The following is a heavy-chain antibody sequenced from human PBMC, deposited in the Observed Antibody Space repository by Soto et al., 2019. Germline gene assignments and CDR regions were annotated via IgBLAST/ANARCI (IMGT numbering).Heavy chain of an antibody. CDR3: ARGHGAAATTVRYFDL. D-gene: IGHD6-13*01. Sequence: QVQLQQWGAGLLKPSETLSLTCAVYGGSFSGYYWSWIRQPPGKGLEWIGEINHSESTNYNPSLKSRVTISVDTSKNQFSLKLSSVTAADTAVYYCARGHGAAATTVRYFDLWGRGTLVTVSS. J-gene: IGHJ2*01. V-gene: IGHV4-34*01. CDR1: GGSFSGYY. CDR2: INHSEST.